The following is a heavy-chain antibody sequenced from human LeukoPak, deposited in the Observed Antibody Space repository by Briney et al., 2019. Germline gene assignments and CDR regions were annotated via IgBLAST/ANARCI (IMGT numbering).Heavy chain of an antibody. Sequence: GGSLRLSCAASGFTFSSYAMSWVRQAPGRGLEWVSAISGSGGSTNYADSVKGRFTISRDNSKNTLYLQMNSLRAEDTAIYYCAKVIDSYGQVDIWGQGTMVTVSS. CDR3: AKVIDSYGQVDI. CDR2: ISGSGGST. J-gene: IGHJ3*02. D-gene: IGHD5-18*01. CDR1: GFTFSSYA. V-gene: IGHV3-23*01.